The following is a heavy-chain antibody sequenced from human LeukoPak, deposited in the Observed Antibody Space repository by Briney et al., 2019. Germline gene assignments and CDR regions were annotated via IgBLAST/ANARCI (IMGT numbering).Heavy chain of an antibody. V-gene: IGHV4-59*08. CDR3: ASQMRATLDY. CDR2: IYYSGST. CDR1: GGSISSYY. Sequence: PSETLSLTCTVSGGSISSYYWSWIRQPPGKGLEWIGYIYYSGSTNYNPSLKSRVTISVDTSKNQFSLKLNSVTAADTAVYYCASQMRATLDYWGQGTLVTVSS. J-gene: IGHJ4*02. D-gene: IGHD1-26*01.